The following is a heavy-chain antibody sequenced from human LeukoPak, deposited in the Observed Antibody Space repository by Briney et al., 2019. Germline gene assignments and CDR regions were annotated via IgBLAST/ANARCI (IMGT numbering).Heavy chain of an antibody. D-gene: IGHD6-19*01. Sequence: GGSLRLSCAASGVTLSSYAMSWARQAPGKGLEWVSGISSSGSGGNTYYADSVKGRFTISRDNSKNTLYLQMNSLRAEDTAVYYCAREPWLDGPNAFDIWGQGTMVTVSS. CDR1: GVTLSSYA. V-gene: IGHV3-23*01. CDR3: AREPWLDGPNAFDI. CDR2: ISSSGSGGNT. J-gene: IGHJ3*02.